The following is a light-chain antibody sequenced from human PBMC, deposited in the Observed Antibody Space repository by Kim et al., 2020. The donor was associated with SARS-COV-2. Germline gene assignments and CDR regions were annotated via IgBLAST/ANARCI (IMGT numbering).Light chain of an antibody. J-gene: IGLJ3*02. CDR3: QTWGTGIG. CDR2: LNSDGSH. CDR1: SGHSSYA. Sequence: PVLTQSPSASASLGASVKLTCTLSSGHSSYAIAWHQQQPEKGPRYLMKLNSDGSHSKGDGIPDRFSGSSSGAVRYLTISSLQSEDEADYYCQTWGTGIGFGGGTQLTVL. V-gene: IGLV4-69*01.